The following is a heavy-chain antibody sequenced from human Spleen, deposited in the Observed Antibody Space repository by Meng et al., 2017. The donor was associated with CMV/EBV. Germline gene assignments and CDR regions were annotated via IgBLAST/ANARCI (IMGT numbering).Heavy chain of an antibody. J-gene: IGHJ4*02. V-gene: IGHV1-8*01. Sequence: QVKLVQSGAEVEKPGASVKVSCKASGYTFTSYDINWVRQATGQGLEWMGWMNPNSGNTGYAQKFQGRVTMTRDTSISTAYMELSSLRSEDTAVYCCARGLGSSGTPPDYWGQGTLVTVSS. CDR3: ARGLGSSGTPPDY. CDR2: MNPNSGNT. CDR1: GYTFTSYD. D-gene: IGHD6-25*01.